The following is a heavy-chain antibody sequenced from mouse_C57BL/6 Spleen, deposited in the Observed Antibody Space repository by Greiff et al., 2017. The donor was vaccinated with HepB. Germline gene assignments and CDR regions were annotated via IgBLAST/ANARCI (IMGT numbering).Heavy chain of an antibody. CDR1: GYSFTGYY. CDR3: ARFLPEGY. CDR2: INPSTGGT. V-gene: IGHV1-42*01. J-gene: IGHJ2*01. D-gene: IGHD2-10*01. Sequence: VQLQQSGPELVKPGASVKISCKASGYSFTGYYMNWVKQSPEKSLEWIGEINPSTGGTTYNQKFKAKATLTVDKSSSTAYMQLKSLTSEDSAVYYCARFLPEGYWGKGTTLTVSS.